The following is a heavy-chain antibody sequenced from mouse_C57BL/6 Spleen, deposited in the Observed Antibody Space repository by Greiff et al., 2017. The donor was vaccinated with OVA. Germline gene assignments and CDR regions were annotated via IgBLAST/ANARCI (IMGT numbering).Heavy chain of an antibody. CDR2: IYPGDGDT. D-gene: IGHD1-1*01. Sequence: VQLQQSGPELVKPGASVKISCKASGYAFSSSWMNWVKQRPGKGLEWIGRIYPGDGDTNYNGKFKGKATLTADKSSSTAYMQLSSLTSEDSAVYFCARSRVVAKDYYAMDYWGQGTSVTVSS. CDR1: GYAFSSSW. J-gene: IGHJ4*01. CDR3: ARSRVVAKDYYAMDY. V-gene: IGHV1-82*01.